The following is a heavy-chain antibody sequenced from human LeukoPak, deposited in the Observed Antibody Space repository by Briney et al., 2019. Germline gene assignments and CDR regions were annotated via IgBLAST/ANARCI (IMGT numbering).Heavy chain of an antibody. CDR2: INHSGST. CDR3: ARGDSTAAAVDY. J-gene: IGHJ4*02. Sequence: PSETLSLTCAVYGGSFSGYHWSWIRQPPGKGLEWIGEINHSGSTNYNPSLKSRVTISVDTSKNQFSLKLSSVTAADTAVYYCARGDSTAAAVDYWGQGTLVTVSS. CDR1: GGSFSGYH. D-gene: IGHD6-25*01. V-gene: IGHV4-34*01.